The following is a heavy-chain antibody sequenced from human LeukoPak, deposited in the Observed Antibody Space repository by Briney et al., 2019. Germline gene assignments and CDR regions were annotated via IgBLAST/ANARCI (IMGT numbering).Heavy chain of an antibody. V-gene: IGHV4-39*07. D-gene: IGHD3-22*01. Sequence: SETLSLTCTVSGGSISSSSYYWGWIRQPPGKGLGGIGRIYYSGSTYYNPSLKSRVTISVDTSKNQFSLKLSSVTAADTAVYYCARVNYYDSSGYYYADGFDVWGQGTMVTVSS. CDR1: GGSISSSSYY. CDR2: IYYSGST. J-gene: IGHJ3*01. CDR3: ARVNYYDSSGYYYADGFDV.